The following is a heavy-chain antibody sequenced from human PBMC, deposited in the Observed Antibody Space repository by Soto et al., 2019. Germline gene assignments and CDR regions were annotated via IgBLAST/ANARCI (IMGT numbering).Heavy chain of an antibody. Sequence: EVQLVESGGGLVKPGGSLRLSCAASGFTFSSYSMNWVRQAPGKGLEWVSSISSSSSYIYYADSVKGRFTISRDNAKNARYLQMNSLRAEDTAVYYCAIGPGNTYSYGYRNDRVDYWGQGTLVTVSS. CDR1: GFTFSSYS. CDR3: AIGPGNTYSYGYRNDRVDY. V-gene: IGHV3-21*01. D-gene: IGHD5-18*01. CDR2: ISSSSSYI. J-gene: IGHJ4*02.